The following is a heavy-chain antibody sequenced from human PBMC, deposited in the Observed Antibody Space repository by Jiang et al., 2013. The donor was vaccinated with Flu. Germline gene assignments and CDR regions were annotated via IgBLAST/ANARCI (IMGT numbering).Heavy chain of an antibody. V-gene: IGHV3-21*01. J-gene: IGHJ6*04. CDR1: GFTFSSYS. D-gene: IGHD2-21*02. CDR3: ARDLLTVPPYGMDV. CDR2: ISSSSSYI. Sequence: AASGFTFSSYSMNWVRQAPGKGLEWVSSISSSSSYIYYADSVKGRFTISRDNAKNSLYLQMNSLRAEDTAVYYCARDLLTVPPYGMDVWGKGTTVTVSS.